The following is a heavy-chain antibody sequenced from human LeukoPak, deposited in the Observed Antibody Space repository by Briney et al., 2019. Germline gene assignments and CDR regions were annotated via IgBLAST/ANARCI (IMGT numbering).Heavy chain of an antibody. D-gene: IGHD2-15*01. Sequence: PSETLSLTCTVSGGSISSSSYYWGWIRQPPGKGLEWIGSIYYSGSTYYNPSLKSRVTISVDTSKNQFSLKLSSVTAADTAVYYCARSSRGSLVVAAFFDYWGQGTLVTVSS. CDR3: ARSSRGSLVVAAFFDY. CDR1: GGSISSSSYY. J-gene: IGHJ4*02. CDR2: IYYSGST. V-gene: IGHV4-39*07.